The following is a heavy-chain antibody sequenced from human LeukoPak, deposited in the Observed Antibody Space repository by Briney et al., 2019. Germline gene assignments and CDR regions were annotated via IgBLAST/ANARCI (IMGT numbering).Heavy chain of an antibody. CDR2: IGSSSSYI. CDR1: GFTFSGYI. V-gene: IGHV3-21*01. J-gene: IGHJ3*02. D-gene: IGHD3-22*01. Sequence: PGGSLRLSCAASGFTFSGYIMNWVRQAPGKGLEWVSSIGSSSSYIYYADSVKGRFTISRDNALNSLYLQMNSLRAEDTAVYYCARGMGYYYDSDAFDIWGPGTMVTVSS. CDR3: ARGMGYYYDSDAFDI.